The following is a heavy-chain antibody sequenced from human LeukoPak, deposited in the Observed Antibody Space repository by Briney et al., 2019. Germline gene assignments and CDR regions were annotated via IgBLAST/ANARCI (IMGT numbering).Heavy chain of an antibody. CDR1: GGSFSGYF. D-gene: IGHD3-16*02. Sequence: SETLSLTCAVYGGSFSGYFWSWIRQPPGKGLGWIGEINHSGSTNYNPSLKSRVTISVDTSKNQFSLKLSSVTAADTAVYYCASREVWGSYRFYYWGQGTLVTVSS. CDR2: INHSGST. J-gene: IGHJ4*02. CDR3: ASREVWGSYRFYY. V-gene: IGHV4-34*01.